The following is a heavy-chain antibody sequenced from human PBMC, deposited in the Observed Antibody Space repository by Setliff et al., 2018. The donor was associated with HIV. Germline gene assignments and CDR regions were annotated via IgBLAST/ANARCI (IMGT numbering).Heavy chain of an antibody. CDR1: GFTFNTYS. CDR3: ARNTXVDSGFRPFHI. CDR2: ISGSSANI. V-gene: IGHV3-48*01. J-gene: IGHJ3*02. D-gene: IGHD3-22*01. Sequence: PGGSLRLSCAASGFTFNTYSMNWVRQAPGKGLEWISYISGSSANIQYADSVRGRFTISRDNAKNSMYLQMNSLRAEDTAVYYCARNTXVDSGFRPFHIWGQGTMVTVSS.